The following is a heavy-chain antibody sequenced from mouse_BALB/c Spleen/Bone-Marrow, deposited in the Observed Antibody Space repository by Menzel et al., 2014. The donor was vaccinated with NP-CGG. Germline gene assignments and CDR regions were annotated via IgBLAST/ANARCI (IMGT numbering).Heavy chain of an antibody. CDR3: ARGFPFDY. CDR2: IYPGDGDT. V-gene: IGHV1-87*01. J-gene: IGHJ2*01. CDR1: GHTFTSYW. Sequence: QVQLQQPGAELARPGASVKLSCKASGHTFTSYWMQWVKQRPGQGLEWIGAIYPGDGDTRYTQKFKGKATLTADKSSSTAYMQLSSLASEDSAVYYCARGFPFDYWGQGTTLTVSS.